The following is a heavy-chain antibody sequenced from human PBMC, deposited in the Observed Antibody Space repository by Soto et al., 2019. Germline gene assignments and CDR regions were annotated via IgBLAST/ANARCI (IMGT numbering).Heavy chain of an antibody. J-gene: IGHJ6*02. V-gene: IGHV3-7*03. CDR1: GFTFSSYW. D-gene: IGHD6-19*01. CDR2: TKQDGSEK. CDR3: ARRVAGPDYYYYYGMDV. Sequence: GGSLRLSCAASGFTFSSYWMSWVRQAPGKGLEWVANTKQDGSEKYYVDSVKGRFTISRDNAKNSLYLQMNSLRAEDTAVYYCARRVAGPDYYYYYGMDVWGQGTTVTVSS.